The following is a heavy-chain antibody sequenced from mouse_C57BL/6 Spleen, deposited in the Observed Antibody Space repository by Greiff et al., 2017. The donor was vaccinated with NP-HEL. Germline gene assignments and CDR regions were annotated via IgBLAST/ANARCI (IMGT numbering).Heavy chain of an antibody. D-gene: IGHD1-1*01. V-gene: IGHV5-15*04. CDR1: GFTFSDYG. CDR3: ARPYYGSSYDWYFDV. Sequence: EVKLVESGGGLVQPGGSLKLSCAASGFTFSDYGMAWVRQAPRKGPEWVAFISNLAYSIYYADTVTGRFTISRENAKNTLYLEMSSLRSEDTAMYYCARPYYGSSYDWYFDVWGTGTTVTVSS. CDR2: ISNLAYSI. J-gene: IGHJ1*03.